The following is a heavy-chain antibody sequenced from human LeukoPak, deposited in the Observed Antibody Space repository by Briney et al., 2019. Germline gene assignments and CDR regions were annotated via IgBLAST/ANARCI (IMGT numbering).Heavy chain of an antibody. V-gene: IGHV5-51*01. Sequence: GESLKISCKASGYSFTNYWIGWARQMPGKGLEWMGIIYPGDSNTRYSPSFQGQVTISADKSISTAFLQWSSLQASGTAMYYCARQAYSNYDYWGQGTLVTVSS. D-gene: IGHD4-11*01. J-gene: IGHJ4*02. CDR3: ARQAYSNYDY. CDR1: GYSFTNYW. CDR2: IYPGDSNT.